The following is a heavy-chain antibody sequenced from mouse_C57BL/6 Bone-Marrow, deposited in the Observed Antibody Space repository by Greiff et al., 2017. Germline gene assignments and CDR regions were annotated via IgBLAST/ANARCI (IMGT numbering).Heavy chain of an antibody. CDR2: ISSGGSYT. CDR3: ARHEVADYDYAMDY. J-gene: IGHJ4*01. Sequence: DVQLQESGGDLVKPGGSLKLSCAASGFTFSSYGMSWVRQTPDKRLEWVATISSGGSYTYYPDSVQGRFTISRDNAKNTLYLQMSSLKSEDTAMYYCARHEVADYDYAMDYWGQGTSVTVSS. V-gene: IGHV5-6*01. D-gene: IGHD2-4*01. CDR1: GFTFSSYG.